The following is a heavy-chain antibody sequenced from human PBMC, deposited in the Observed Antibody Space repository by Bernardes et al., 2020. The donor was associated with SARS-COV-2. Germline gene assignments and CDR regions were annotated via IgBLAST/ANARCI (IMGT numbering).Heavy chain of an antibody. CDR3: ARGALDGGVRYVVDW. CDR2: IDSDGSTT. V-gene: IGHV3-74*01. D-gene: IGHD2-8*02. Sequence: GGSLRLSCEASGFTFSTYWMHWVRQAPGKGLQWVSRIDSDGSTTNYADSVKGRFTISRDNAKNTLFMQMNSLRADDTAVYFCARGALDGGVRYVVDWWGQGSLVTVS. J-gene: IGHJ4*01. CDR1: GFTFSTYW.